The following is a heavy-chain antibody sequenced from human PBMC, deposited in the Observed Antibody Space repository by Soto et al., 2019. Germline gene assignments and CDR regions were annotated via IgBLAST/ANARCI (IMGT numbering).Heavy chain of an antibody. CDR2: IIPVFETT. Sequence: QVHVVQSGAEMKSLGSSGKVSCQASGCTYSSYAFNWVRQAPGQGLEWMGGIIPVFETTNHAQKFQARVTLTADDSTTTAYMELSRLRSADAAVYFFILGYSSSWKIFFDYWGRGTLVSVTS. D-gene: IGHD3-10*01. CDR3: ILGYSSSWKIFFDY. CDR1: GCTYSSYA. J-gene: IGHJ4*02. V-gene: IGHV1-69*01.